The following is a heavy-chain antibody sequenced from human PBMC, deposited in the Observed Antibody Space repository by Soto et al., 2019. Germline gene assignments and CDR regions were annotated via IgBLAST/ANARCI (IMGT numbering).Heavy chain of an antibody. CDR3: ASDLVGASDSYGLDV. D-gene: IGHD1-26*01. Sequence: PGGSLRLSCAASGFTFSTYTMNWVRQAPGKGLEWVSSISSRSSYMYYADSVKGRFIISRDNSKNRLYLQMNSLRAEDTAVYYCASDLVGASDSYGLDVWGQGTPVTVSS. J-gene: IGHJ6*02. V-gene: IGHV3-21*01. CDR1: GFTFSTYT. CDR2: ISSRSSYM.